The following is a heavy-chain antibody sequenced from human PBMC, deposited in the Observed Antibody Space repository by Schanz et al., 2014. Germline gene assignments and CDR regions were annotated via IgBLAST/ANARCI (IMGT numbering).Heavy chain of an antibody. V-gene: IGHV3-23*04. CDR3: ARGFDFWDR. D-gene: IGHD3-3*01. J-gene: IGHJ4*02. Sequence: VQLVESGGGVVQPGGSLRLSCAASGFNFNTYAMSWVRQAPGKGLEWVSGLTEGGGGTYYTDAVKGRFTISRDSSKNTLYLQMNSLRADDTAVYYCARGFDFWDRWGQGTLVIVSS. CDR2: LTEGGGGT. CDR1: GFNFNTYA.